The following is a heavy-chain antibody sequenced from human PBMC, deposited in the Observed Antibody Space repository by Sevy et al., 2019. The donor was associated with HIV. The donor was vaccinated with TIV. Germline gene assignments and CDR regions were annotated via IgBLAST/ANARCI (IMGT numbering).Heavy chain of an antibody. CDR1: GASISSGNYY. Sequence: SETLSLTCTVSGASISSGNYYWSWIRQPAGKGLEWIGRFYTSGITNYNPSLKRRFTISVDTSKSQFSLRLSSVTAADTAVYYCGREGPEYGDDPRDALIFDYWGQGTLVTVSS. D-gene: IGHD4-17*01. CDR2: FYTSGIT. CDR3: GREGPEYGDDPRDALIFDY. J-gene: IGHJ4*02. V-gene: IGHV4-61*02.